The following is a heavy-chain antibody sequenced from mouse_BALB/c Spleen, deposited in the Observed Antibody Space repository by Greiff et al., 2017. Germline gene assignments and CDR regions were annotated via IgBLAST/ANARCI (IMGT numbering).Heavy chain of an antibody. CDR1: GFTFSSYA. V-gene: IGHV5-6-5*01. D-gene: IGHD2-3*01. CDR2: ISSGGST. Sequence: EVKLMESGGGLVQPGGSLKLSCAASGFTFSSYAMSWVRQTPEKRLEWVASISSGGSTYYPDSVKGRFTISRDNARNILYLQMSSLRSEDTAMYYCARGYDGYYYAMDYWGQGTSVTVSS. CDR3: ARGYDGYYYAMDY. J-gene: IGHJ4*01.